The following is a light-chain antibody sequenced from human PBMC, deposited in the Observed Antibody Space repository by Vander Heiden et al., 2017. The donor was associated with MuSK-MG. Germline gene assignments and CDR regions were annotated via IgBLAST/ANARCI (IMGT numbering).Light chain of an antibody. Sequence: QSALTQPAPVSGSPGPSITISCTGTSSDVGGYNYVSWYQQHPGKAPKLMIHDVSNRPSGVSNRFSGSKSGNTASLTISGLQAEDEADYYCSSYTSSSTVVFGGGTKLTVL. CDR1: SSDVGGYNY. J-gene: IGLJ2*01. CDR2: DVS. CDR3: SSYTSSSTVV. V-gene: IGLV2-14*03.